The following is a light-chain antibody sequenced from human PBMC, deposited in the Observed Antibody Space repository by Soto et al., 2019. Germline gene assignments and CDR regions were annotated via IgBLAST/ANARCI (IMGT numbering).Light chain of an antibody. Sequence: QSVLTQPASVSGSPGQSISIACTGASGDVGNGQYVSWYQQCPGKAPKLMIYEVSNRPSGVSNRFSASKSGNTASLTISGLQAEDEGDYYCSSYTASSTFVFGTGTKVTVL. CDR1: SGDVGNGQY. CDR2: EVS. V-gene: IGLV2-14*01. J-gene: IGLJ1*01. CDR3: SSYTASSTFV.